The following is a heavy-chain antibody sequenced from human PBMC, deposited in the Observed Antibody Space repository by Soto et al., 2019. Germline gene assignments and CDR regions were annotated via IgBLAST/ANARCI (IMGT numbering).Heavy chain of an antibody. CDR1: GVTFNRYS. CDR2: ISSTTNYI. J-gene: IGHJ4*02. V-gene: IGHV3-21*06. CDR3: ARESEDLTSNFDY. Sequence: GSMGLSCAASGVTFNRYSMNWVRQVPGKGLECVSSISSTTNYIYYGDSMKGRFTISRDNAKNSLYLEMNSLRAQDTAVYYCARESEDLTSNFDYWGQGTLVTVSS.